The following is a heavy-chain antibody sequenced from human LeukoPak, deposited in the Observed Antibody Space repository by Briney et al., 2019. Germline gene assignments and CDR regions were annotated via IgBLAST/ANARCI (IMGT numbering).Heavy chain of an antibody. D-gene: IGHD2-2*01. CDR3: VRHDYDTSWGLDWFFDL. Sequence: PSETLSLTCTVSGDSIRSYYWSWIRQSPGKGLEWIAYIYHNGRTDSNPSLKSRVTISLDMSKNQLSLKLNSVTAADTAVYYCVRHDYDTSWGLDWFFDLWGRGTLVIVSS. V-gene: IGHV4-59*08. J-gene: IGHJ2*01. CDR1: GDSIRSYY. CDR2: IYHNGRT.